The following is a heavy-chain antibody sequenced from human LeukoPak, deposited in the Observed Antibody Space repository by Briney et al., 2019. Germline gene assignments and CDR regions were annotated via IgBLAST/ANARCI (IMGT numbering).Heavy chain of an antibody. CDR1: GGTFSSYA. CDR2: IIPIFGTA. Sequence: GASVKVSCKASGGTFSSYAISWVRQAPGQGLEWMGGIIPIFGTANYAQKFQGRVTITTDESTSTAYMELSSLGSEDTAVYYCARATLTIFGVVSGFDYWGQGTLVTVSS. J-gene: IGHJ4*02. D-gene: IGHD3-3*01. V-gene: IGHV1-69*05. CDR3: ARATLTIFGVVSGFDY.